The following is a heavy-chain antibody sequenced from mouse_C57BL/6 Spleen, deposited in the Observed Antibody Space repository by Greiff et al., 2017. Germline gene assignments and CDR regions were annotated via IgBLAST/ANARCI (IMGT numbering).Heavy chain of an antibody. CDR3: ATYGNYPFAY. CDR2: ISSGSSTI. J-gene: IGHJ3*01. D-gene: IGHD2-1*01. Sequence: EVKLMESGGGLVKPGGSLKLSCAASGFTFSDYGMHWVRQAPEKGLEWVAYISSGSSTIYYADTVKGRFTISRDNAKNTLFLQMTSLRSEDTAMYYCATYGNYPFAYWGQGSLVTVSA. V-gene: IGHV5-17*01. CDR1: GFTFSDYG.